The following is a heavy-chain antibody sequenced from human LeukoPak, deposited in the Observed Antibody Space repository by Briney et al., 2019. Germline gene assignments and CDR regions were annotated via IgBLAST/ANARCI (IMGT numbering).Heavy chain of an antibody. CDR1: GGTFSSYA. D-gene: IGHD5-18*01. J-gene: IGHJ4*02. CDR3: ARSRVGGYSYAQVYFFDY. V-gene: IGHV1-69*13. Sequence: SVKVSCKASGGTFSSYAICWVRQAPGQGLEWMGGIIPTFGTANYAQKFQGRVTITADESTSTAYMELSSLRSEDTAVYYCARSRVGGYSYAQVYFFDYWGQGTLVTVSS. CDR2: IIPTFGTA.